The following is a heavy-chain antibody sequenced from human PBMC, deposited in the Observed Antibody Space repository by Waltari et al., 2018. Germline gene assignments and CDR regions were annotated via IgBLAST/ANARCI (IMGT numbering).Heavy chain of an antibody. CDR2: MNPNRGNT. Sequence: QVQLVQSGAEVKKPGASVKVSCRASGYTFTSYDINWVRQATGKGLGWMGWMNPNRGNTDYSQKFQGRVTMTRNTSISTAYMELSSLRSEDTAVYYCARGYPFSFYGSGTYYNVYDYWGQGTLVTVSS. CDR3: ARGYPFSFYGSGTYYNVYDY. V-gene: IGHV1-8*01. CDR1: GYTFTSYD. J-gene: IGHJ4*02. D-gene: IGHD3-10*01.